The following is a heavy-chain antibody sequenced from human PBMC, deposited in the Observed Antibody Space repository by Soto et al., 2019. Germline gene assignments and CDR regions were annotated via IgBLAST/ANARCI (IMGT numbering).Heavy chain of an antibody. CDR2: TYYRSKWYN. Sequence: PSQTLSLTCAISGDSVSSNSAAWNWIRQSPSRGLEWLGRTYYRSKWYNDYAVSVKSRITINPDTSKNQFSLQLNSVTPEDTAVYYCARAGSGSYLIDYYGMDVWGQGTTVTVSS. CDR3: ARAGSGSYLIDYYGMDV. J-gene: IGHJ6*02. D-gene: IGHD1-26*01. CDR1: GDSVSSNSAA. V-gene: IGHV6-1*01.